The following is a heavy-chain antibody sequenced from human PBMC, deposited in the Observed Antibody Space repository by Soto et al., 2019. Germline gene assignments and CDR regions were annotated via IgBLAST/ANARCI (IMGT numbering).Heavy chain of an antibody. V-gene: IGHV1-69*02. D-gene: IGHD5-12*01. J-gene: IGHJ4*02. CDR1: GGTFSSYT. CDR3: ARPHRGMATTTDFDY. CDR2: IIPILGIA. Sequence: QVQLVQSGAEVKKPGSSVKVSCKASGGTFSSYTISWVRQAPGQGLEWMGRIIPILGIANYAQKFQGRVTITADKSTSTAYMELSSLRSEDTAVYYCARPHRGMATTTDFDYWGQGTLVTVSS.